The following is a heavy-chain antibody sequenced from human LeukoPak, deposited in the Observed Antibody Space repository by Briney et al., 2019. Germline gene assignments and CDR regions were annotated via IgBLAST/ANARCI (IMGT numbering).Heavy chain of an antibody. CDR1: GFTFGSYA. J-gene: IGHJ4*02. CDR2: ITYDGSNK. Sequence: GGSLRLSCAASGFTFGSYAMHWVRQAPGKGLEWVAVITYDGSNKYYADSVKGRFTISRDNSKNTLYLQMNSLRAEDTAVYYCAKDHGVCSSTSCYTEGSDYWGQGTLVTVSS. D-gene: IGHD2-2*02. V-gene: IGHV3-30-3*01. CDR3: AKDHGVCSSTSCYTEGSDY.